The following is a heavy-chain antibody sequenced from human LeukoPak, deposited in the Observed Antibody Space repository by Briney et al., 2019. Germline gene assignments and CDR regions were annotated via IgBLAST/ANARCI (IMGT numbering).Heavy chain of an antibody. D-gene: IGHD2-15*01. Sequence: SVKVSCKASGGTFSSYAISWVRQAPGQGREWMGGIIPIFGTANYAQKFQGRVTITADESTSTAYMELSSLRSEDTAVYYCARDGLGYCSGGSCYENDYWGQGTLVTVSS. J-gene: IGHJ4*02. V-gene: IGHV1-69*13. CDR2: IIPIFGTA. CDR1: GGTFSSYA. CDR3: ARDGLGYCSGGSCYENDY.